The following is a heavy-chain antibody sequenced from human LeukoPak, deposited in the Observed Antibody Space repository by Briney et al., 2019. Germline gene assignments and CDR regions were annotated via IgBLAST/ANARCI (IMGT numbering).Heavy chain of an antibody. D-gene: IGHD6-13*01. V-gene: IGHV1-69*04. CDR3: ARVPQGSSWPYYFDY. Sequence: AAVKVSCKASGGTFSTYAISWVRQPPGQRLEWVGRIVPILGTANYAQNFQGRVTITADRSTTTAYMELSSLRSEDTAVYYCARVPQGSSWPYYFDYWGQGTLVTVSS. CDR2: IVPILGTA. CDR1: GGTFSTYA. J-gene: IGHJ4*02.